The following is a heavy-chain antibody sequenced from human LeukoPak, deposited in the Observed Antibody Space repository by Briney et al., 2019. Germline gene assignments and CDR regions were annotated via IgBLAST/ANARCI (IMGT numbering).Heavy chain of an antibody. Sequence: RGSLRLSCAASGFAFNFYAMTWVRQAPGKRLQWVSTANASGGNTYYAESVRGRFTISRDNSKDTLYLQLNSLTAEDTAIYYCAKPISGGLAVSADWFDPWGQGTLVAVSS. CDR1: GFAFNFYA. V-gene: IGHV3-23*01. J-gene: IGHJ5*02. D-gene: IGHD6-19*01. CDR2: ANASGGNT. CDR3: AKPISGGLAVSADWFDP.